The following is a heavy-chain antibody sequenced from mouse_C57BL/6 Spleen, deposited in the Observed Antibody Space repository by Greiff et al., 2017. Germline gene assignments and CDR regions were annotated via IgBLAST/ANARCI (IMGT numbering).Heavy chain of an antibody. V-gene: IGHV1-82*01. CDR2: IYPGDGDT. CDR3: ARVGGEDYGEGGFAY. D-gene: IGHD2-4*01. Sequence: QVQLQQSGPELVKPGASVKISCKASGYAFSSSWMNWVKQRPGKGLEWIGRIYPGDGDTNYNGKFKGKATLTADKSSSTAYMQLSSLTSEDSAVYFCARVGGEDYGEGGFAYWGQGSLVTVSA. CDR1: GYAFSSSW. J-gene: IGHJ3*01.